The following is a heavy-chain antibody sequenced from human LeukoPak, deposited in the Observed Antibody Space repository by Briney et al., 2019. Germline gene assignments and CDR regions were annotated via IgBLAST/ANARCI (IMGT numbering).Heavy chain of an antibody. Sequence: GGSLRLSCAASGFTFSSHSMNWVRQAPGKGLEWVSSISTSSSYIYYADSVKGRFTISRDNAKKSLYLQMNSLRAEDTAVYYRERPRGNVEMAAIPFEYWGQGTLVSVSS. J-gene: IGHJ4*02. D-gene: IGHD5-24*01. CDR3: ERPRGNVEMAAIPFEY. CDR2: ISTSSSYI. CDR1: GFTFSSHS. V-gene: IGHV3-21*01.